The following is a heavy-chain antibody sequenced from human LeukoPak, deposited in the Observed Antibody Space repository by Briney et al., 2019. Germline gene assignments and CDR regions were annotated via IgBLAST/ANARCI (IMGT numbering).Heavy chain of an antibody. CDR1: GFIFSDYY. Sequence: PGGSLRLSCAASGFIFSDYYMSWIRQAPGKGLEWVSYISSSGTTIYYADSVKGRFTISRDNAKNSLYLQMNSLRVEDSALYYCARDPNWNYVDYWGRGTLVTVSS. V-gene: IGHV3-11*04. CDR2: ISSSGTTI. J-gene: IGHJ4*02. D-gene: IGHD1-1*01. CDR3: ARDPNWNYVDY.